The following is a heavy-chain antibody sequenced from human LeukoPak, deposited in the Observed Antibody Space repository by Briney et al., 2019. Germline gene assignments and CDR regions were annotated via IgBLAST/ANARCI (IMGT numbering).Heavy chain of an antibody. D-gene: IGHD4-17*01. CDR1: GITLSNYG. Sequence: GGSLRLSCAVSGITLSNYGMSWVRQAPGKGLEWVAGISDSGGRTNYADSVKGRFTISRDNSKNTLYLQMNSLRAEDTAVYYCAKQTTFYGDSDYFDYWGQGTLVTVSS. CDR3: AKQTTFYGDSDYFDY. V-gene: IGHV3-23*01. CDR2: ISDSGGRT. J-gene: IGHJ4*02.